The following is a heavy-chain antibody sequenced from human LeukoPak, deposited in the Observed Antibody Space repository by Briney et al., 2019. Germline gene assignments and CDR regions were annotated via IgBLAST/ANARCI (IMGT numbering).Heavy chain of an antibody. D-gene: IGHD3-10*01. CDR3: ARERSSRLLWFGDPDSIYCGMDV. CDR2: ISAYNGNT. V-gene: IGHV1-18*01. J-gene: IGHJ6*02. Sequence: ASVKVSCKASGYTFTSYGISWVRQAPGQGLEWMGWISAYNGNTNYAQKLQGRVTMTTDTSTSTAYMELRSLRSDDTAVYYCARERSSRLLWFGDPDSIYCGMDVWGQGTTVTVSS. CDR1: GYTFTSYG.